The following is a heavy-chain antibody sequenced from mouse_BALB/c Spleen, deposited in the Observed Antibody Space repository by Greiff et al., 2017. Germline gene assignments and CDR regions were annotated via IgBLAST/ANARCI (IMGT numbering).Heavy chain of an antibody. J-gene: IGHJ2*01. V-gene: IGHV5-4*02. Sequence: EVKLVESGGGLVKPGGSLKLSCAASGFTFSDYYMYWVRQTPEKRLEWVATISDGGSYTYYPDSVKGRFTISRDNAKNNLYLQMSSLKYEDTAMYYCARDGEGFDYWGQGTTLTVSS. CDR1: GFTFSDYY. CDR2: ISDGGSYT. CDR3: ARDGEGFDY.